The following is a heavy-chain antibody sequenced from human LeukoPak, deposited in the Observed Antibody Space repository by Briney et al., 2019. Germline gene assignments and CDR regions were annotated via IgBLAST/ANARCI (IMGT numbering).Heavy chain of an antibody. CDR1: GYTFTGYY. Sequence: ASVRVSCKASGYTFTGYYMHWVRQAPGQGLEWMGWINPNSGDTNYAQKFQGRVTMTRDTSTSTVYMELSSLRSEDTAVYYCAREEAGGTFDYWGQGTLVTVSS. D-gene: IGHD3-16*01. J-gene: IGHJ4*02. CDR3: AREEAGGTFDY. V-gene: IGHV1-2*02. CDR2: INPNSGDT.